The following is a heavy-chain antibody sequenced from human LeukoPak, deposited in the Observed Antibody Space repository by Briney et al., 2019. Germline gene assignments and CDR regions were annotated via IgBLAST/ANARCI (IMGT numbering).Heavy chain of an antibody. CDR3: ARGIPGIFDY. D-gene: IGHD2-21*01. CDR2: ISSSSSTI. Sequence: GGSLRLSCAASGFTFSSYSMNWVRQAPGKGLEWVSYISSSSSTIYYADSVKGRFTISRDNAKNSLYLQMNSLRAEDTAVYYCARGIPGIFDYWGQGTLVTVSS. CDR1: GFTFSSYS. V-gene: IGHV3-48*04. J-gene: IGHJ4*02.